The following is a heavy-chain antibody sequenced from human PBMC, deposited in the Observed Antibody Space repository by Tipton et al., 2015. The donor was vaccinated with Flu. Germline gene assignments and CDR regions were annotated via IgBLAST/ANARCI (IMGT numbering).Heavy chain of an antibody. CDR2: ISGSGLST. CDR1: GFTFSNFA. D-gene: IGHD2-15*01. V-gene: IGHV3-23*01. CDR3: ARIDTSTWALNEYFRH. Sequence: SLRLSCSASGFTFSNFAMSWVRQASRKGLDWVSYISGSGLSTYYEDSVKGRFTISRDSSKNTLYLHMSRLRAEDTAVYFCARIDTSTWALNEYFRHWGQGTLVTVSS. J-gene: IGHJ1*01.